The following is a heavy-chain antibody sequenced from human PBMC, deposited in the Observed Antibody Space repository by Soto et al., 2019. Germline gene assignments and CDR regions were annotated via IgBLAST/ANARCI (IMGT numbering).Heavy chain of an antibody. CDR3: ARHRRNSDWYLDF. J-gene: IGHJ4*02. Sequence: QLQESGPGLVKPSETLSLTCAVSRGSVRSTTYSWGWIRQPPGKGLEWIGSICYSESADYNPSLKSRVTISLDTSKNHLSLSLTSVTAEDTAVYFCARHRRNSDWYLDFWGQGTLVTVSS. CDR1: RGSVRSTTYS. D-gene: IGHD6-19*01. CDR2: ICYSESA. V-gene: IGHV4-39*01.